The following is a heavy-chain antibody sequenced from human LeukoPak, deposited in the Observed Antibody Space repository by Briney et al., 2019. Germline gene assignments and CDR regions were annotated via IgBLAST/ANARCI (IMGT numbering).Heavy chain of an antibody. J-gene: IGHJ4*02. CDR1: GYTFTSYA. CDR3: ARPERDGYNY. V-gene: IGHV1-3*01. Sequence: ASVKVSCKASGYTFTSYAMHWVRQAPGRRLEWMGWINAGNGNTKYSQKFQGRVTMTRDTSTSTVYMELSSLRSEDTAVYYCARPERDGYNYWGQGTLVTVSS. D-gene: IGHD5-24*01. CDR2: INAGNGNT.